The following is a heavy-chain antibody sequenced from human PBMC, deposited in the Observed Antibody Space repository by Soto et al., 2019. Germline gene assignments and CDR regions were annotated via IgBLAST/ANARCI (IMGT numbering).Heavy chain of an antibody. J-gene: IGHJ6*04. Sequence: PWVSLRLSCVVSGFIPSSYAMSWVRQAPGKGLEWVSGISGSGGATSYADSVKGRFTISRDNSENTLYLQMNSLSAEDTAIYYCAKDAIMVSSPFNYMDFRGKGALVTVSS. V-gene: IGHV3-23*01. D-gene: IGHD2-8*01. CDR2: ISGSGGAT. CDR3: AKDAIMVSSPFNYMDF. CDR1: GFIPSSYA.